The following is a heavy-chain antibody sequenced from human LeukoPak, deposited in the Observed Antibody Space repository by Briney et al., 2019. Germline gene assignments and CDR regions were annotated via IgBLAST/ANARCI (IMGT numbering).Heavy chain of an antibody. CDR3: ARARERWLQTALDY. Sequence: GGSLRLSXAASGFTFSSYWMSWVRQAPGKGLEWVANIKQDGSEKYYVDSVKGRFTISRDNAKNSLYLQMNSLRAEDTAVYYCARARERWLQTALDYWGQGTLVTVSS. V-gene: IGHV3-7*01. J-gene: IGHJ4*02. CDR1: GFTFSSYW. CDR2: IKQDGSEK. D-gene: IGHD5-24*01.